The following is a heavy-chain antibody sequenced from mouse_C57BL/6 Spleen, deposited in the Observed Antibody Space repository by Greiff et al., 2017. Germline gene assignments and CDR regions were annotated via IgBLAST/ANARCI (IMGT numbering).Heavy chain of an antibody. J-gene: IGHJ3*01. CDR2: IRLKSDNYAT. CDR3: TDDYEGFAY. CDR1: GFTFSNYW. D-gene: IGHD2-4*01. V-gene: IGHV6-3*01. Sequence: DVQLQESGGGLVQPGGSMKLSCVASGFTFSNYWMNWVRQSPEKGLEWVAQIRLKSDNYATHYAESVKGRFTISRDDSKSSVYLQMNNLRAEDTGIYYCTDDYEGFAYWGQGTLVTVSA.